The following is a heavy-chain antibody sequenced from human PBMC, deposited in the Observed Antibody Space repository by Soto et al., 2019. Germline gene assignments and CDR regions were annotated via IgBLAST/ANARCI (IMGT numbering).Heavy chain of an antibody. CDR2: ISGSGDNT. CDR3: AKDLGTDDFWSAYYTYYYMDV. Sequence: GGSLRLSCAASGFTFSSYALNWVRQAPGKGLEWVSVISGSGDNTYYADSVKGRFTISRDNSKNTLCLQMNSLRAEDTAVYYCAKDLGTDDFWSAYYTYYYMDVWGKGTTVTVSS. V-gene: IGHV3-23*01. J-gene: IGHJ6*03. CDR1: GFTFSSYA. D-gene: IGHD3-3*01.